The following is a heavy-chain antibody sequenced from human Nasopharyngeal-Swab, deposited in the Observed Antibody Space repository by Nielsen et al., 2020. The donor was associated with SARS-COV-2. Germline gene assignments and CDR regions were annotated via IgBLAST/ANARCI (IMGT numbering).Heavy chain of an antibody. CDR2: IYSGGST. Sequence: GESLKISCAASGFTVSSNYMSWVRQAPGKGLEWVSVIYSGGSTYYADSVKGRFTISRHNSKNTLYLQMNSLRAEDTAVYYCARDIGGYSYGYYYYGMDVWGQGTTVTVSS. J-gene: IGHJ6*02. D-gene: IGHD5-18*01. CDR1: GFTVSSNY. CDR3: ARDIGGYSYGYYYYGMDV. V-gene: IGHV3-53*04.